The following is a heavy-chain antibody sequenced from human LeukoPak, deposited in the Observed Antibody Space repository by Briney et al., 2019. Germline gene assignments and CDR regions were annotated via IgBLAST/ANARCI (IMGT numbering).Heavy chain of an antibody. CDR1: RGTFSSYA. D-gene: IGHD2-2*01. V-gene: IGHV1-69*04. CDR2: IIPILGIT. Sequence: SVKVSCKASRGTFSSYAISWVRQAPGQGLKWMGRIIPILGITTYAQKFQGRVTITADKSTSTAYMELSSLRSDDTAVYYCARDLVLSCSSTSCSVAPSAYWGQGTLVTVSS. CDR3: ARDLVLSCSSTSCSVAPSAY. J-gene: IGHJ4*02.